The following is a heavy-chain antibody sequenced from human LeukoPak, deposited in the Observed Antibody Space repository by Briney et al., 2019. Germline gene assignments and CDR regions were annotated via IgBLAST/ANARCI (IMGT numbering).Heavy chain of an antibody. CDR1: GYTFTSYG. CDR2: ISAYNGNT. J-gene: IGHJ4*02. Sequence: GASVKVSCKASGYTFTSYGISWVRQAPGQGLEWMGWISAYNGNTNYAQKLQGRVTMTTDTSTSTAYMELRSLRSDDTAVYYCARDIFTMVRGAPTYWGQGTLVTVSS. CDR3: ARDIFTMVRGAPTY. V-gene: IGHV1-18*01. D-gene: IGHD3-10*01.